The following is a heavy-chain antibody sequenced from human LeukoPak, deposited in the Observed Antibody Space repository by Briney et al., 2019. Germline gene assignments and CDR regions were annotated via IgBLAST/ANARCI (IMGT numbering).Heavy chain of an antibody. CDR3: ARDLGLGRGWYGGDY. Sequence: PGGSLRLSCAASGFTFSSYEMNWVRQAPGRGLEWVSYISGSGVTMYYADSVKGRFTLSRENSKYTVYLQMNSLRAEDTAVYYCARDLGLGRGWYGGDYWGQGTLVTVPS. D-gene: IGHD6-19*01. J-gene: IGHJ4*02. CDR1: GFTFSSYE. CDR2: ISGSGVTM. V-gene: IGHV3-48*03.